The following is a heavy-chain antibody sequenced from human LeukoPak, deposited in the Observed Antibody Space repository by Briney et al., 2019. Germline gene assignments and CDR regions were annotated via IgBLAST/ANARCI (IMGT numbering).Heavy chain of an antibody. D-gene: IGHD1-26*01. CDR3: AKDPIFSGSYGVFDS. J-gene: IGHJ4*02. Sequence: GGSLRLSCAASGFTFSSCAMSWVRQAPGKALEWVSTIIDSGNSIYYADSVEGRFTISRDNSKDTLYLQMDSLRAGDTAVYYCAKDPIFSGSYGVFDSWGQGTLVTVSS. CDR1: GFTFSSCA. V-gene: IGHV3-23*01. CDR2: IIDSGNSI.